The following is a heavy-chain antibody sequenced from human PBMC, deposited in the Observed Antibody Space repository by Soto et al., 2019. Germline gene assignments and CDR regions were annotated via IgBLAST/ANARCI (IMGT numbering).Heavy chain of an antibody. D-gene: IGHD2-15*01. Sequence: GGSLRLSCAASGFTFSSYGMHWVRQAPGKGLEWVAVISYDGSNKYYADSVKGRFTISRDNSKNTLYLQMNSLRAEDTAVYYCAKDNCSGGSCYQLEYFQHWGQGTLVTVSS. J-gene: IGHJ1*01. CDR1: GFTFSSYG. CDR2: ISYDGSNK. CDR3: AKDNCSGGSCYQLEYFQH. V-gene: IGHV3-30*18.